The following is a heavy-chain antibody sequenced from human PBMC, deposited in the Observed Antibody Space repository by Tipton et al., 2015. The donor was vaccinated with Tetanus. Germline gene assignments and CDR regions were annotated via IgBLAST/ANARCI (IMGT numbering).Heavy chain of an antibody. J-gene: IGHJ6*02. CDR1: GYTFTKYG. CDR3: ARETHNNYEAKYGLDV. V-gene: IGHV1-18*01. CDR2: ITPNNGNT. Sequence: QLVQSGDEVKRPGASVKVSCKASGYTFTKYGITWVRQAPGQGLEWLGWITPNNGNTKYGQKVQGRVTMTTDTSTGTAYMELRSLRSDDTALYYCARETHNNYEAKYGLDVWGQGTKVTVSS. D-gene: IGHD5-24*01.